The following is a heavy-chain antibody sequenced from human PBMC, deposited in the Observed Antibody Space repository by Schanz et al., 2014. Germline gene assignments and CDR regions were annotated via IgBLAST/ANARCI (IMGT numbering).Heavy chain of an antibody. J-gene: IGHJ4*02. CDR3: AKSQGSSFDS. CDR1: GFTFENYA. D-gene: IGHD6-13*01. CDR2: LSEGGGGT. Sequence: EVQLVESGGGVVRPGGSLRLSCAASGFTFENYALTWVRQVPGKGLEWVSALSEGGGGTHYADSVRGRFTISRDNAKNTLYLQMNTLRAEDTAVYYCAKSQGSSFDSWGQGTLVTVSS. V-gene: IGHV3-23*04.